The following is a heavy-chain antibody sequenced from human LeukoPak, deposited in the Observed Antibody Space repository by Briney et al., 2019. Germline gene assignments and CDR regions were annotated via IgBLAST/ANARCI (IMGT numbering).Heavy chain of an antibody. CDR2: INSDGSST. D-gene: IGHD6-13*01. CDR3: VRDGQRGAAAGLYFDY. Sequence: GGSLRLSCAASGFTFSSYWMHWVRQAPGKGLLWVSRINSDGSSTSYADSVKGRFTISRDNAKNTLYLQMNSLRAEDTAVYYCVRDGQRGAAAGLYFDYWGQRTLVTVSS. V-gene: IGHV3-74*01. J-gene: IGHJ4*02. CDR1: GFTFSSYW.